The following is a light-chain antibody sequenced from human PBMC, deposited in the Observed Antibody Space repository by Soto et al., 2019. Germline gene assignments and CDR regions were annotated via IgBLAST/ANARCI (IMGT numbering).Light chain of an antibody. CDR2: KAS. J-gene: IGKJ5*01. CDR3: QQYNSYLIT. CDR1: QSISSW. V-gene: IGKV1-5*03. Sequence: DIQMTQSPSTLSASVGDRVTITCRASQSISSWLAWYQQKPGKAPKLLIYKASSLESGVTSRFSGSGSGTECTLTISSLQPDDFATYYCQQYNSYLITFGQGTRLEIK.